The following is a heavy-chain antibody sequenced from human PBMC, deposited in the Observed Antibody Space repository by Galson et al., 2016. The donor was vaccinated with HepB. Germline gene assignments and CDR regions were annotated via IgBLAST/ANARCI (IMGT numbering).Heavy chain of an antibody. CDR2: IIPKYGAT. V-gene: IGHV1-69*01. Sequence: SCKASRGTFSSHAISWVRQAPGQGLEWVGGIIPKYGATNYAQKLQGRVTITADASTSTAFMEVSSLRYEDTAVYYCARHGAAAVSGAMDVWGQGTTVTVSS. CDR1: RGTFSSHA. CDR3: ARHGAAAVSGAMDV. D-gene: IGHD6-13*01. J-gene: IGHJ6*02.